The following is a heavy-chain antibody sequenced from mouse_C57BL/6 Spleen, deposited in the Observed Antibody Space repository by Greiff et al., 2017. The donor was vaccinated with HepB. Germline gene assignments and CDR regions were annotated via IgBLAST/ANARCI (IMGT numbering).Heavy chain of an antibody. J-gene: IGHJ4*01. V-gene: IGHV1-82*01. Sequence: QVQLKESGPELVKPGASVKISCKASGYAFSSSWMNWVKQRPGKGLEWIGRIYPGDGDTNYNGKFKGKATLTADKSSSTAYMQLSSLTSEDSAVYFCARGVYYYGSSYPGDYWGQGTSVTVSS. CDR3: ARGVYYYGSSYPGDY. D-gene: IGHD1-1*01. CDR1: GYAFSSSW. CDR2: IYPGDGDT.